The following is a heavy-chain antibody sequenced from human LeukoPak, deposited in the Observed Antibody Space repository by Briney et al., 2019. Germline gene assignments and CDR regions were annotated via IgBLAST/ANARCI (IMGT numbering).Heavy chain of an antibody. J-gene: IGHJ4*02. CDR3: ARDHAYYYGSGSYYSVDY. CDR2: IYYSGST. Sequence: SETLSLTCSVSGGSISSSSYYWGWIRQPPGKGLEWIGSIYYSGSTYYNPSLKSRLTISIDTSNNQFSLKLSSVTAADTAVYYCARDHAYYYGSGSYYSVDYWGQGTLVTVSS. D-gene: IGHD3-10*01. CDR1: GGSISSSSYY. V-gene: IGHV4-39*07.